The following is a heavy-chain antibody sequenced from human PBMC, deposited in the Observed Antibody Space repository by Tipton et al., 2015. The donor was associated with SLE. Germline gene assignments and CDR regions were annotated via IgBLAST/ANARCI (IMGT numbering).Heavy chain of an antibody. CDR2: IYYTGST. CDR3: ARGGWQLVTYAFDI. D-gene: IGHD6-13*01. Sequence: TLSLTCTVSGDSISISSYYWGWIRQPPGKGLEWIGTIYYTGSTYYNPSLKSRVTISVDTSKDQFSLKLSSVTAADTAVYYCARGGWQLVTYAFDIWGQGTMVTVSS. J-gene: IGHJ3*02. CDR1: GDSISISSYY. V-gene: IGHV4-39*07.